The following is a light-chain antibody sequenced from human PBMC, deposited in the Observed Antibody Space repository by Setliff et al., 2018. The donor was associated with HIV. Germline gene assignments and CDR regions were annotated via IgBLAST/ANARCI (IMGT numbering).Light chain of an antibody. J-gene: IGLJ1*01. CDR2: GVT. CDR3: CSYAGSITFYV. Sequence: QSALTQPASVSGSPGQSITISCTGTSSDVGNYNLVSWYQHHPGKAPILLVYGVTKRPSGVSNRFSGSKSGNTASLTISGLQAEDEADYYCCSYAGSITFYVFGTGTRSPS. CDR1: SSDVGNYNL. V-gene: IGLV2-23*02.